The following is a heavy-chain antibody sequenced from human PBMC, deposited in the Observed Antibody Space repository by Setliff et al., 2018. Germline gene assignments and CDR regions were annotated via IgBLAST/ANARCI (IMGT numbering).Heavy chain of an antibody. CDR2: IHHSGST. CDR3: ARGFDVCGGGACYTDGPYYFDY. J-gene: IGHJ4*02. V-gene: IGHV4-59*12. CDR1: DGSISTYY. Sequence: SETLSLTCTVSDGSISTYYWSWIRQPPGKRLEWIGFIHHSGSTNYNPSLKSRVTISVDTSKNQFSLKLSSVAAADTAVYYCARGFDVCGGGACYTDGPYYFDYWGLGTLVTVSS. D-gene: IGHD2-21*02.